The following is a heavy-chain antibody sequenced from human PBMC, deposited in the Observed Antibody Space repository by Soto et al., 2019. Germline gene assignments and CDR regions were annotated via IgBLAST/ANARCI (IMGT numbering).Heavy chain of an antibody. CDR3: ARSSVEWLPVDDAFDI. J-gene: IGHJ3*02. V-gene: IGHV1-69*06. Sequence: QVQLVQSGAEVKKPGASVKVSCKASGYTFTSYGISWVRQAPGQGLEWMGGIIPIFGTANYAQKFQGRVTITADKSTSTAYMELSSLRSEDTAVYYCARSSVEWLPVDDAFDIWGQGTMVTVSS. CDR1: GYTFTSYG. CDR2: IIPIFGTA. D-gene: IGHD3-3*01.